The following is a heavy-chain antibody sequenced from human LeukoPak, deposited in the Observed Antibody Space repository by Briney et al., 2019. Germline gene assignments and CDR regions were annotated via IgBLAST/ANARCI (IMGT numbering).Heavy chain of an antibody. CDR1: GFTLSTYW. CDR2: INPDGSGK. CDR3: ASWGAGGNS. D-gene: IGHD3-16*01. Sequence: GGSLRLSCEASGFTLSTYWMNWVRQVPGKGLDWVANINPDGSGKRYVDSVKGRFTIARDNADNSLSLQMNSLRAEDTTVYYCASWGAGGNSWGQGTLVTVSS. J-gene: IGHJ4*02. V-gene: IGHV3-7*01.